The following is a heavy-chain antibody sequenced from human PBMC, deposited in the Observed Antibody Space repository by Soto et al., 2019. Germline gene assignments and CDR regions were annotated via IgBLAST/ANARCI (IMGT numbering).Heavy chain of an antibody. J-gene: IGHJ5*02. CDR3: ARIYCSGGSCSYNWFDP. CDR2: IYYSGST. D-gene: IGHD2-15*01. V-gene: IGHV4-30-4*01. CDR1: GGSISSGDYY. Sequence: QVQLQESGPGLVKPSQTLSLTCTVSGGSISSGDYYWSWIRQPPGKGLEWIGYIYYSGSTYYNPSLKSRVTISVDTSKNQFSLKLSSVTAADTAVYYCARIYCSGGSCSYNWFDPWGQGTLVTVPS.